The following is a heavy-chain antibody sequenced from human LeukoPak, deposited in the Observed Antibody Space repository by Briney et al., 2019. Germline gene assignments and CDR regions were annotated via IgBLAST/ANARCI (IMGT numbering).Heavy chain of an antibody. CDR3: ARGGRSSSFMEV. V-gene: IGHV1-18*01. CDR2: ISAYNGDT. D-gene: IGHD6-13*01. Sequence: ASVKVSCKASGYTFTSYGISWVRQAPGQGLEWMGWISAYNGDTNYPQRLHGRVTMTTDPSTRTAYLELRRLRSDDTAVYYCARGGRSSSFMEVWGQGTKVTVSS. J-gene: IGHJ6*02. CDR1: GYTFTSYG.